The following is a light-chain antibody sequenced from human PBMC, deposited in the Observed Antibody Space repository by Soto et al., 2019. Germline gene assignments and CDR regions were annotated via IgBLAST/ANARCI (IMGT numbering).Light chain of an antibody. CDR2: GAS. CDR1: QSVSSSY. J-gene: IGKJ1*01. CDR3: QLYGNSRRT. V-gene: IGKV3-20*01. Sequence: EIVLTQSPGTLSLSPGERATLSCRASQSVSSSYLAWYQQKPGQAPRLFIYGASSRATGIPDRFSGSGSGTDFTLTISRVEPEDFAVYYCQLYGNSRRTFGQGT.